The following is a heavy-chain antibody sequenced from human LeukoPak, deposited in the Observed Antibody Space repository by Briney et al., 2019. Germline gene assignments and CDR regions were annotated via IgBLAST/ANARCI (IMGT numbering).Heavy chain of an antibody. CDR1: GFTFSDYY. CDR2: ISSSSSYT. D-gene: IGHD3-22*01. Sequence: GGSLRLSCAASGFTFSDYYMSWIRQAPGKGLEWVSYISSSSSYTNYADSVKGRFTISRDNAKNSLYLQMNSLRAEDTAVYYCARDGGYYYDSSGYCDYWGQGTLVTVSS. V-gene: IGHV3-11*05. J-gene: IGHJ4*02. CDR3: ARDGGYYYDSSGYCDY.